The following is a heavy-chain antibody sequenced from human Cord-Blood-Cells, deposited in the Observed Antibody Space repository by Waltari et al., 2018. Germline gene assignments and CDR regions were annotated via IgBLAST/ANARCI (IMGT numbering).Heavy chain of an antibody. CDR3: ARNPYSGSWYFDL. Sequence: EVLLVESGGGLVKPGGSLRLSCAASGFTFSSYSMNWVRQAPGKGLEWVSSISSSSSYIYYADSVKGRFTISRDNAKNSLYLQMNSLRAEDTAVYYCARNPYSGSWYFDLWGRGTLVTVSS. CDR2: ISSSSSYI. V-gene: IGHV3-21*01. J-gene: IGHJ2*01. D-gene: IGHD1-26*01. CDR1: GFTFSSYS.